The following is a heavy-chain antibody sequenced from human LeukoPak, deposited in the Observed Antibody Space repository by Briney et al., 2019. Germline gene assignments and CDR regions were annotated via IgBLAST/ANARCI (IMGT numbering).Heavy chain of an antibody. V-gene: IGHV1-24*01. Sequence: ASVKVSCKVSGYTLTELSMYWVRRAPGKGLEWMGGFDPEDGETVYAQKFQGRVTMTEDTSTDTAYMELSSLRSEDTAVYYCATDLSVITMVRGVIYWGQGTLVTVSS. D-gene: IGHD3-10*01. J-gene: IGHJ4*02. CDR1: GYTLTELS. CDR2: FDPEDGET. CDR3: ATDLSVITMVRGVIY.